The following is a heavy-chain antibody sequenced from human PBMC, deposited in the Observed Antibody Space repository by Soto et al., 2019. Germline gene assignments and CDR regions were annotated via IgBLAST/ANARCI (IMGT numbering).Heavy chain of an antibody. D-gene: IGHD5-12*01. CDR1: GFTFSSYS. J-gene: IGHJ4*02. Sequence: EVQLVESGGGLVKPGGSLRLSCAASGFTFSSYSMNWVRQAPGKGLEWVSSISSSSSYIYYADSVKGRFTISRDNAKNSLYLQMNSLRAEDTAVYYCARDLRVATSPPIPLDYWGQGTLVTVSS. CDR3: ARDLRVATSPPIPLDY. V-gene: IGHV3-21*01. CDR2: ISSSSSYI.